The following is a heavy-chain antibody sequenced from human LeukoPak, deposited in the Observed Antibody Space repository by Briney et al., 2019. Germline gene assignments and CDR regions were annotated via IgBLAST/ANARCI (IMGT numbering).Heavy chain of an antibody. V-gene: IGHV3-7*01. Sequence: GGSLRLSCAASGFAFRNYFMSWVRQAPGKGLECVASIKNDGSEKYYVDSVRGRYTISRDNTKNSLYLQMSSLRAEDTAVYYCATDRGWRTSGYYLYYFEYWGQGTLVTFSS. J-gene: IGHJ4*02. CDR1: GFAFRNYF. D-gene: IGHD3-3*01. CDR2: IKNDGSEK. CDR3: ATDRGWRTSGYYLYYFEY.